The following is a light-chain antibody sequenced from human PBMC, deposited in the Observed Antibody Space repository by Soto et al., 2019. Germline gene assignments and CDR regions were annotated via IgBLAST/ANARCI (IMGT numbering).Light chain of an antibody. V-gene: IGKV1-5*03. CDR1: QSVNRW. Sequence: DIQLTQSPSSLSASVGDRVTITCRASQSVNRWSSWYQQKPRKAPKLLIYETSSLESGVPSRCGGSGSGTEFTLTISSLQPDDFAIYYCQQYNSYSWTFGQGTKVDI. CDR3: QQYNSYSWT. CDR2: ETS. J-gene: IGKJ1*01.